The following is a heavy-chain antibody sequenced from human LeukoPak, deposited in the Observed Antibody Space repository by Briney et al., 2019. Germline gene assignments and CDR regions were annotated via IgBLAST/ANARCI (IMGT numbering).Heavy chain of an antibody. V-gene: IGHV3-9*01. D-gene: IGHD6-13*01. CDR2: ISWNSGSI. J-gene: IGHJ4*02. CDR1: GFTFDDYA. Sequence: GRSLRLSCAASGFTFDDYAMHWVRQAPGKGLEWVSGISWNSGSIGYADSVKGRFTISRDNAKNSLYLQMNSLRAEDTALYYCARGYNSSWYGLWDYWGQGTLVTVSS. CDR3: ARGYNSSWYGLWDY.